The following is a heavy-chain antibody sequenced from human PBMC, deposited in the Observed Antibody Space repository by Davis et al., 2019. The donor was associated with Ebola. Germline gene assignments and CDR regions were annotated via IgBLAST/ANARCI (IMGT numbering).Heavy chain of an antibody. J-gene: IGHJ6*03. CDR1: GYTFTASD. V-gene: IGHV1-2*02. CDR2: INPKRGGT. D-gene: IGHD3-3*01. CDR3: ASYFWSGHYMDI. Sequence: ASVKVSCKASGYTFTASDIYWVRQAPGQGLEWMGWINPKRGGTSYAHKFQGRVTMTSDTTINTAYMELSWLTSDDTAVYYCASYFWSGHYMDIWGQGTTVIVS.